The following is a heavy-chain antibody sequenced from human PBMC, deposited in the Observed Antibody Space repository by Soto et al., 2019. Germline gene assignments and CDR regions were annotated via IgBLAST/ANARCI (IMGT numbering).Heavy chain of an antibody. CDR3: ARDHYSDRNGFFTYYYGTDV. V-gene: IGHV3-30-3*01. CDR1: GFTFSSYS. D-gene: IGHD3-22*01. J-gene: IGHJ6*02. Sequence: QVQLVESGGGVVQPGRSLRLSCAASGFTFSSYSMPWVRQAPGKGLEWVAVVSYDGSNKYFADSVKGRFTISRDNSENTLYLQMNSLSAEDTAVYYCARDHYSDRNGFFTYYYGTDVWGQGTTVTVSS. CDR2: VSYDGSNK.